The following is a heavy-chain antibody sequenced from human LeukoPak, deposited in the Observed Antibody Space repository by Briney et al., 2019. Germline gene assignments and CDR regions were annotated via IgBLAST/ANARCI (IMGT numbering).Heavy chain of an antibody. J-gene: IGHJ4*02. CDR3: ARELNVDSAMAFDY. CDR1: GFTFSSYG. V-gene: IGHV3-30*03. CDR2: ISYDGSNK. Sequence: PWRSLRLSCAASGFTFSSYGMHWVRQAPGKGLELVAVISYDGSNKYYAGSVKGRFTNSRDNSKKTLYLQMNNLRAEDAAIYYWARELNVDSAMAFDYWGQGTLVPVAS. D-gene: IGHD5-18*01.